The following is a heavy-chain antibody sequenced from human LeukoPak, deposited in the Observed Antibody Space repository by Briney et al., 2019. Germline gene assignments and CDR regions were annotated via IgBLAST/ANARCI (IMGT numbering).Heavy chain of an antibody. Sequence: SETLSLTRTVSGGSISSYYWSWIRQPPGKGLEWIGYIYYSGSTNYNPSLKSRVTISVDTSKNQFSLKLSSVTAADTAVYYCARVRGSYYGYYYYYMDVWGKGTTVTISS. J-gene: IGHJ6*03. D-gene: IGHD1-26*01. V-gene: IGHV4-59*01. CDR3: ARVRGSYYGYYYYYMDV. CDR1: GGSISSYY. CDR2: IYYSGST.